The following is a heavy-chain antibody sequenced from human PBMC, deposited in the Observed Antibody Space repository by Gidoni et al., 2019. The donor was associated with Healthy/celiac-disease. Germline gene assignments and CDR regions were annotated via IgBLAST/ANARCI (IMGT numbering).Heavy chain of an antibody. D-gene: IGHD6-6*01. CDR2: ISSSGSTI. Sequence: QVQLVESGGGLVKPGGSLRLSCAASGFTFSDYYMSWTRQAPGKGLEWVSYISSSGSTIYYADPVKGRFTITRDNAKNSLYMQMNSLRAEDTAVYYCARVVGSSSTGGWYFDLWGRGTLVTVSS. V-gene: IGHV3-11*01. J-gene: IGHJ2*01. CDR3: ARVVGSSSTGGWYFDL. CDR1: GFTFSDYY.